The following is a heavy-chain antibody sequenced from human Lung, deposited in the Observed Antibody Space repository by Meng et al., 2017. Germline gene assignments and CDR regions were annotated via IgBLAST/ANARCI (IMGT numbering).Heavy chain of an antibody. Sequence: QVHLQKSGPGLVKPSQTLSLTCAISGDSVSSNIAAWNWIRRPPSRGLEWLGRTYYRSKWYNGYAVSVRSRITIDPDTSKNQFSLQLNSVTPEDTAVYYCARSQQWLDSWGQGTLVTVSS. V-gene: IGHV6-1*01. CDR1: GDSVSSNIAA. D-gene: IGHD6-19*01. J-gene: IGHJ4*02. CDR2: TYYRSKWYN. CDR3: ARSQQWLDS.